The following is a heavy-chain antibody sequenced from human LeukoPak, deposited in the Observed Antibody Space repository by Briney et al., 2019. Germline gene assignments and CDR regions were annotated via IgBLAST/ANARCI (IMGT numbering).Heavy chain of an antibody. CDR3: ARGGAERPEYFQH. CDR2: ISSSSSTI. J-gene: IGHJ1*01. V-gene: IGHV3-48*01. Sequence: GGSLRLSCAASGFTFSSYSMNWVRQAPGKGLEWVSYISSSSSTIYYADSVKGRFTISRDNAKNSLYLQMNSLRAEDTAVYYCARGGAERPEYFQHWGQGTLVTVSS. D-gene: IGHD1-26*01. CDR1: GFTFSSYS.